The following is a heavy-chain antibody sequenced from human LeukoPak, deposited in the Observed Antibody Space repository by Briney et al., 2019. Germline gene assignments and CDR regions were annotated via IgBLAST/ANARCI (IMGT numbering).Heavy chain of an antibody. CDR2: ISYDGSNK. Sequence: PGGSLRLSCAASGFTFSSYAMHWVRQAPGKGLEWVAVISYDGSNKYYADSVKGRFTISRDNSKNTLYLQMNSRRAEDTAVYYCARDDSGREILGGGGYWGQGTLVTVSS. D-gene: IGHD1-26*01. CDR1: GFTFSSYA. V-gene: IGHV3-30-3*01. CDR3: ARDDSGREILGGGGY. J-gene: IGHJ4*02.